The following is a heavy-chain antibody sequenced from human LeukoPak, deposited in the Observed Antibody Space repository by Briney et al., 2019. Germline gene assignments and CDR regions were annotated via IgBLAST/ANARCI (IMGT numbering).Heavy chain of an antibody. D-gene: IGHD1-14*01. Sequence: PAGSVRLSCAASGFTFNAYAMAWVRQAPGKGLEWVSTIIYSDGPTFYADSVKGRFTISRDDSKSTLYLQMNSLRVEDTAIYYCAKTDLNPPNSDHWGQGTLVTLSS. V-gene: IGHV3-23*01. CDR2: IIYSDGPT. CDR3: AKTDLNPPNSDH. J-gene: IGHJ4*02. CDR1: GFTFNAYA.